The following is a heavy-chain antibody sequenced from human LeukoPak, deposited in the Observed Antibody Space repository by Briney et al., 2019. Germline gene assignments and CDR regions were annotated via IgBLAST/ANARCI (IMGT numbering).Heavy chain of an antibody. CDR3: ARHEYSGSYYGLSWFDP. J-gene: IGHJ5*02. Sequence: PSETLSLTCTVSGGSISSSGYYWGWLRQPPGKGLEGIARIYYSGSTYYNPCHKSRVTITVDTSKNQLSLKLSSLTAADTAVYYCARHEYSGSYYGLSWFDPWGQGTLVTVSS. CDR1: GGSISSSGYY. CDR2: IYYSGST. V-gene: IGHV4-39*01. D-gene: IGHD1-26*01.